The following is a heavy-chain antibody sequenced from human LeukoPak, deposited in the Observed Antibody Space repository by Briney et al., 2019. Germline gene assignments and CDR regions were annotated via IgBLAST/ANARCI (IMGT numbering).Heavy chain of an antibody. CDR2: ISSSSSLR. CDR1: GFNFSSYS. J-gene: IGHJ4*02. Sequence: GGSLRLSCAASGFNFSSYSMNWVRQAPGKGLEWVSSISSSSSLRYYADSVKGRFTISRGNAKNSLYLQMNSLRAEDTAVYYCARESSGYFYWGQGTLVTVSS. CDR3: ARESSGYFY. D-gene: IGHD3-22*01. V-gene: IGHV3-21*01.